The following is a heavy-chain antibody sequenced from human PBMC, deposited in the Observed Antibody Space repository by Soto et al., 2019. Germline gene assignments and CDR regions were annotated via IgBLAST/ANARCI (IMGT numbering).Heavy chain of an antibody. V-gene: IGHV4-4*02. D-gene: IGHD3-10*01. J-gene: IGHJ4*02. Sequence: PSXTLSLTCAVSGGTISSSNWWSWVRHPPGKGLEWIGEIYHSGSTNYNPSLKSRVTISVDKSKNQFSLKLSSVTAADTAVYYCARDRGFGEPNFDYWGQGTLVTVSS. CDR1: GGTISSSNW. CDR2: IYHSGST. CDR3: ARDRGFGEPNFDY.